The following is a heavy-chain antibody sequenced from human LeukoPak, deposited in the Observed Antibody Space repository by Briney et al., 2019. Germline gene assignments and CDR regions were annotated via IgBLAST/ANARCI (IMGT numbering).Heavy chain of an antibody. CDR1: GFTFSSHG. CDR3: ARVSGHTSDF. CDR2: IWYDGRKS. V-gene: IGHV3-33*01. D-gene: IGHD3-10*01. J-gene: IGHJ4*02. Sequence: GGSLRLSCAASGFTFSSHGIDWVRQAPGKGLEWVGVIWYDGRKSDYAESVKGRFTISRDNSKNTVDLQMNSLRVEDTAAYYCARVSGHTSDFWGQGTLVTVSS.